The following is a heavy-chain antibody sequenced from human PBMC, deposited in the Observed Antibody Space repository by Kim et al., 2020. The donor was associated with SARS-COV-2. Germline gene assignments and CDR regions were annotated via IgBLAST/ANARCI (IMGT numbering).Heavy chain of an antibody. CDR1: GYTFTSYD. D-gene: IGHD3-10*01. J-gene: IGHJ6*02. CDR3: ARGDRGAYYYGMDV. V-gene: IGHV1-8*01. Sequence: ASVKVSCKASGYTFTSYDINWVRQATGQGLEWMGWMNPNSGNTGYAQKFQGRVTMTRNTSISTAYMELSSLRSEDTAVYYCARGDRGAYYYGMDVWGQGTTVTVSS. CDR2: MNPNSGNT.